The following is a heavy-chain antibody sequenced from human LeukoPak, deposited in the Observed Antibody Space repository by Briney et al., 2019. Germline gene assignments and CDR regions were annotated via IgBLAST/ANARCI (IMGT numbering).Heavy chain of an antibody. CDR2: INHSGST. V-gene: IGHV4-39*07. J-gene: IGHJ4*02. Sequence: PSETLSLTCTVSGGSISSGGYYWSWIRQPPGKGLEWIGEINHSGSTNYNPSLKSRVTISVDTSKNQFSLKLSSVTAADTAVYYCASLNSGSNPRDYWGQGTLVTVSS. CDR1: GGSISSGGYY. D-gene: IGHD6-6*01. CDR3: ASLNSGSNPRDY.